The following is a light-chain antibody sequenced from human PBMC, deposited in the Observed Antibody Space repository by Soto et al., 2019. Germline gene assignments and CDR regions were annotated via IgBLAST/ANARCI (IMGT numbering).Light chain of an antibody. V-gene: IGLV2-14*01. J-gene: IGLJ1*01. CDR1: RSDIGDSNF. CDR3: ASFTSGTILV. Sequence: QSVLTQPASVSGSPGQSVTISCTGPRSDIGDSNFISWYQQSPGKAPRLLIYEVNNRPSGVSRRFSGSKAGNTASLTISGLLAEDQADPFRASFTSGTILVFGSGTKVTVL. CDR2: EVN.